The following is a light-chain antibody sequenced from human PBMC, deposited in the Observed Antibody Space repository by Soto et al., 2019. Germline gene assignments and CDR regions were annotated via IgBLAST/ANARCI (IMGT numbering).Light chain of an antibody. CDR3: QQYNPFWT. CDR2: DVS. V-gene: IGKV1-5*01. CDR1: QSVSGW. J-gene: IGKJ1*01. Sequence: IQRTQSPSTLSASVGDTVTVTCRASQSVSGWLAWDQQKPGKAPKLLIYDVSTLGSGVPSRFSGSGSGTDFTLTISGLQPDDSATYFCQQYNPFWTFGQGTKVDIK.